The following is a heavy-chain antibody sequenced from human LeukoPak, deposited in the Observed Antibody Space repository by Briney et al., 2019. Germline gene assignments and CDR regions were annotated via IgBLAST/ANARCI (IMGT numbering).Heavy chain of an antibody. CDR2: IYYSGST. V-gene: IGHV4-39*01. CDR1: GGSISSSSYY. D-gene: IGHD6-13*01. Sequence: SETLSLTCTVSGGSISSSSYYWGWIRQPPGKGLEWIGSIYYSGSTYYNPSLKSRVTISVDTSKNQFSLKLSSVTAADTAVYCCARQRRIAAAGTGAFDIWGQGTMVTVSS. J-gene: IGHJ3*02. CDR3: ARQRRIAAAGTGAFDI.